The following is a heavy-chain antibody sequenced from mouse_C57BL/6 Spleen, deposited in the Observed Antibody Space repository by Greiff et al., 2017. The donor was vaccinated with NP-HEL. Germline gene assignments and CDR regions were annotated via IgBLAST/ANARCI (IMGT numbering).Heavy chain of an antibody. CDR1: GYSITSGYY. J-gene: IGHJ2*01. Sequence: EVQRVESGPGLVKPSQSLSLTCSVTGYSITSGYYWNWIRQFPGNKLEWMGYISYDGSNNYNPSLKNRISITRDTSKNQFFLKLNSVTTEDTATYYCARDTGRDFDYWGQGTTLTVSS. D-gene: IGHD3-1*01. V-gene: IGHV3-6*01. CDR3: ARDTGRDFDY. CDR2: ISYDGSN.